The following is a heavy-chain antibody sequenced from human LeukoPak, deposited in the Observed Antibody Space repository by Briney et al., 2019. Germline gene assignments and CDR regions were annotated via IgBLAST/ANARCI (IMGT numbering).Heavy chain of an antibody. D-gene: IGHD2-2*01. CDR2: IYYSGST. V-gene: IGHV4-59*01. CDR1: GGSISSYY. J-gene: IGHJ4*02. Sequence: PSETLSLTCTVSGGSISSYYWSWIRQPPGKGLEWIGYIYYSGSTNYNPSLKSRVTISVDTSKNQFSLKLSSVTAADTAVYYCARRPYRTGYQYSQWGQGTLVTVSS. CDR3: ARRPYRTGYQYSQ.